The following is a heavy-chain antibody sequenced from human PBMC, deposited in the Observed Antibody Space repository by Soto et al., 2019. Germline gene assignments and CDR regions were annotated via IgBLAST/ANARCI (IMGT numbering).Heavy chain of an antibody. CDR3: ATGPTTHS. J-gene: IGHJ4*02. CDR1: GYTFTGYY. CDR2: INPNSGAT. V-gene: IGHV1-2*04. Sequence: QVQLVQSGAEVKKPGASVKVSCKTSGYTFTGYYIHWVRQAPGQGLEWMGCINPNSGATNYAQKFRGWVTMTRDTSISTAYMEVSRLTSGDTAVYYCATGPTTHSWGQGTLVTVSS. D-gene: IGHD2-15*01.